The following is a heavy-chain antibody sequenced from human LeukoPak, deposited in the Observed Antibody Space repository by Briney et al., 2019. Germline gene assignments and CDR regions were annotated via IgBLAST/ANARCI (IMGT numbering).Heavy chain of an antibody. CDR1: GYTFTGYY. V-gene: IGHV1-2*02. J-gene: IGHJ4*02. CDR2: INPNSGGT. CDR3: ARDRSSSFPYYFDY. D-gene: IGHD6-6*01. Sequence: ASVKASCKASGYTFTGYYMHWVRQAPGQGLEWMGWINPNSGGTNYAQEFQGRVTMTRDTSISTAYMELSRLRSDDTAVYYCARDRSSSFPYYFDYWGQGTLVTVSS.